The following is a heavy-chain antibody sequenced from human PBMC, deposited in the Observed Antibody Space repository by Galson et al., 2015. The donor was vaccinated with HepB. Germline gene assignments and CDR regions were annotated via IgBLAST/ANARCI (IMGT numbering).Heavy chain of an antibody. CDR1: GYTFTGYY. CDR3: AREYSSSFAFDY. Sequence: SVKVSCKASGYTFTGYYMHWVRQAPGQGLEWMGRINPNSGGTNYAQKFQGRVTMTRDTSISTAYMELSRLRSDDTAVYYCAREYSSSFAFDYWGQGTLVTVSS. J-gene: IGHJ4*02. V-gene: IGHV1-2*06. CDR2: INPNSGGT. D-gene: IGHD6-6*01.